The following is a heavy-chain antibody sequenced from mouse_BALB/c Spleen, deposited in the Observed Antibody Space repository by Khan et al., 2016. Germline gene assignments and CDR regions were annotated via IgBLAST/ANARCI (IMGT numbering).Heavy chain of an antibody. V-gene: IGHV1-87*01. D-gene: IGHD2-10*01. J-gene: IGHJ2*01. CDR2: IYPGDGDT. Sequence: QVQLQQSGAELARPGASVKLSCKASGYTFTSYWMQWVKQRPGQGLEWIGTIYPGDGDTTYTQKFKGKATLTADKSSSTAYMQLSSLASEDSAVYYCARTYYGNLDYWGQGTTLTVSS. CDR3: ARTYYGNLDY. CDR1: GYTFTSYW.